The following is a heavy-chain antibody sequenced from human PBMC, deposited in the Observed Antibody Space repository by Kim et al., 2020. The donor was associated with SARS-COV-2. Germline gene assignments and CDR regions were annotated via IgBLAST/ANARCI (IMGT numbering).Heavy chain of an antibody. V-gene: IGHV3-21*01. D-gene: IGHD3-22*01. CDR1: GFTFSSYS. J-gene: IGHJ3*02. CDR3: ARVGPYYYDSSGFNAFDI. CDR2: ISSSSSYI. Sequence: GGSLRLSCAASGFTFSSYSMNWVRQAPGKGLEWVSSISSSSSYIYYADSVKGRFTISRDNTKNSLYLQMNSLRAEDTAVYYCARVGPYYYDSSGFNAFDIWXXGTMVXVSS.